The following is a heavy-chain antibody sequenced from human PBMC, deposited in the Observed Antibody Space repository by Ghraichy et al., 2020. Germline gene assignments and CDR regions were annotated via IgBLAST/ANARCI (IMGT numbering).Heavy chain of an antibody. CDR1: GFTFSSYS. V-gene: IGHV3-30-3*01. D-gene: IGHD6-13*01. CDR2: MSYDGSYT. CDR3: ARGPGSGSWTIDY. J-gene: IGHJ4*02. Sequence: GGSLRLSCAASGFTFSSYSMHWVRQAPGKGLEWVALMSYDGSYTHYADSVKGRFNISRDNSKNTLYLQMDSLSVDDTAVYFCARGPGSGSWTIDYWGRGTLVTVSS.